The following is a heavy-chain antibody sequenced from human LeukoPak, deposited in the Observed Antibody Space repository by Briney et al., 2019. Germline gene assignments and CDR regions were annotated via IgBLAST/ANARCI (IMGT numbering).Heavy chain of an antibody. Sequence: GGSLRLSCAASGFTFSSYGMHWVRQAPGKGLEWVAFIRYDGSNKYYADSVKGRFTISRDNSKNTLYLQMNSLRAEDTAVYYCARDYYDSSGYYYGLYFDYWGQGTLVTVSS. CDR3: ARDYYDSSGYYYGLYFDY. D-gene: IGHD3-22*01. J-gene: IGHJ4*02. CDR2: IRYDGSNK. V-gene: IGHV3-30*02. CDR1: GFTFSSYG.